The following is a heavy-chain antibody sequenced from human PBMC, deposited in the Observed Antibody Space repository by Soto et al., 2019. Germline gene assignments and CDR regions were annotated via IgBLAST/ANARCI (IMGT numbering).Heavy chain of an antibody. CDR3: ARATDDYSNPSWFDP. CDR2: IYYSGST. CDR1: GGSISSYY. J-gene: IGHJ5*02. Sequence: PSETLSLTCSVSGGSISSYYWGWIRQPPGKGLEWIGYIYYSGSTNYNPSLKSRVTISVDTSKNQFSLKVSSVTAADTAVYYCARATDDYSNPSWFDPWGQGTLVTVSS. D-gene: IGHD4-4*01. V-gene: IGHV4-59*01.